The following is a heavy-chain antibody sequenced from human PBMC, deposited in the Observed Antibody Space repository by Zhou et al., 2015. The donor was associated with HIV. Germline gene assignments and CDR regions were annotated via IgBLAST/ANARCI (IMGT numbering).Heavy chain of an antibody. Sequence: QVQLVQSGAEVKKPGSSVKVSCKASGGTFSSYAISWVRQAPGQGLEWMGGIIPIFGTANYAQKFQGRVTITADESTSTAYMELSSLRSEDTAVYYCARGHPSRNTSYYYYGMDVWGQGTTVTVSS. CDR2: IIPIFGTA. J-gene: IGHJ6*02. CDR1: GGTFSSYA. CDR3: ARGHPSRNTSYYYYGMDV. V-gene: IGHV1-69*12. D-gene: IGHD1-14*01.